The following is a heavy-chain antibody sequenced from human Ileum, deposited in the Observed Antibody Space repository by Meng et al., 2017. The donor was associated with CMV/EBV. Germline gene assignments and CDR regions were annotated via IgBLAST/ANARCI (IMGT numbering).Heavy chain of an antibody. J-gene: IGHJ3*02. D-gene: IGHD2-2*03. V-gene: IGHV1-2*02. CDR3: VRDMDGSEGSAFDI. CDR2: ILPSSGAT. CDR1: GYSLTAHF. Sequence: VKVSCKASGYSLTAHFIHWVRKAPGQGLQWMGWILPSSGATYYAQKFSDRVTMTRDMSVSTFYMELTRLTSDDTAVYHCVRDMDGSEGSAFDIWGQGTMVTVSS.